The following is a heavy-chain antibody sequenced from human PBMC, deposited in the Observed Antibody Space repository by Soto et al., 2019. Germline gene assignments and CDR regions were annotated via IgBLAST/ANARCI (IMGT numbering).Heavy chain of an antibody. CDR1: GFTFSSYW. CDR3: ARDLYDFWSCFPEYYYGMDV. V-gene: IGHV3-74*01. CDR2: INSDGSST. D-gene: IGHD3-3*01. J-gene: IGHJ6*02. Sequence: GGSLRLSCAASGFTFSSYWMHWVRQAPGKGLVWVSRINSDGSSTSYADSVKGRFTISKDNAKNTLYLQMNSLRAEDTAVYYCARDLYDFWSCFPEYYYGMDVWGQGTTVTVSS.